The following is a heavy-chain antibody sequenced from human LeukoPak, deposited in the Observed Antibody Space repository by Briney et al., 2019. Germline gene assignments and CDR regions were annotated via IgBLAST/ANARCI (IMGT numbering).Heavy chain of an antibody. D-gene: IGHD2-2*02. J-gene: IGHJ6*02. CDR2: ISAYNGNT. V-gene: IGHV1-18*01. CDR1: GYTFTSYG. Sequence: GASVKVSCKASGYTFTSYGISWVGQAPGQGLEWMGWISAYNGNTNYAQKLQGRVTMTTDTSTSTAYMELRSLRSDDTAVYYCARDPGIVVVPAAIPKDYYYYGMDVWGQGTTVTVSS. CDR3: ARDPGIVVVPAAIPKDYYYYGMDV.